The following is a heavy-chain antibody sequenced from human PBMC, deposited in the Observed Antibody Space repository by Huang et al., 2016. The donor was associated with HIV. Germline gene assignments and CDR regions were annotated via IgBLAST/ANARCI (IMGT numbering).Heavy chain of an antibody. CDR1: GFTFKNFG. CDR2: ISYDGSSG. CDR3: AKESRWYSDLDN. Sequence: QVQLVESGGGVVQPGRSLRLSCVASGFTFKNFGMHWVRQAPGKGVEWGAVISYDGSSGRYAESVKGRFTISRDNPMDTLYLQMNSLRPDDTAVYYCAKESRWYSDLDNWGQGTLVTVSS. V-gene: IGHV3-30*18. D-gene: IGHD2-15*01. J-gene: IGHJ4*02.